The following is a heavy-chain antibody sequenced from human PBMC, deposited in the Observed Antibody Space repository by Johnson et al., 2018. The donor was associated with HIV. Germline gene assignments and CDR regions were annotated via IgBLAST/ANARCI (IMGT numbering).Heavy chain of an antibody. CDR1: GFTFSRYG. CDR3: ARDPMVRGAGGFDI. D-gene: IGHD3-10*01. J-gene: IGHJ3*02. CDR2: ISYDGSNK. V-gene: IGHV3-30*19. Sequence: QEKLVESGGGVVQPGGSLRLSCVASGFTFSRYGIHWVRQAPGKGLEWVAVISYDGSNKYYADSVKGRFTISRDNSKNTLYLQMNSLRAEDTAVYYCARDPMVRGAGGFDIWGQGTMVTVSS.